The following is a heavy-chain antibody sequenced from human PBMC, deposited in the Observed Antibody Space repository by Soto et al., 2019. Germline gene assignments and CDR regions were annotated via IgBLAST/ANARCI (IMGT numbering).Heavy chain of an antibody. V-gene: IGHV3-23*01. D-gene: IGHD1-26*01. CDR3: AKYSGDFAVYNGLNV. CDR1: GFSFSTSA. CDR2: ISGSSDVA. Sequence: VRLSESGGDLVQTGGSLRLSCAASGFSFSTSAMNWVRQAPGKGPEWISLISGSSDVAYYAESVTGRFTSSRDNSNNTLYLPKKRLRVEDTAIYYCAKYSGDFAVYNGLNVWGQGTTVIVSS. J-gene: IGHJ6*02.